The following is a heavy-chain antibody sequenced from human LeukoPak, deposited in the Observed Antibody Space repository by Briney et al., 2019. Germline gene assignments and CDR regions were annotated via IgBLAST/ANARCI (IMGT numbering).Heavy chain of an antibody. Sequence: GSLRLSCAASGLIFSRYWMSWVRQAPGKGLEWVANIKEDGSEKYCVDSVKGRFTISRDNAKNSLSLQVSSLRAEDTALYYCARVFGGSDAFDIWGQGTMVTVSS. D-gene: IGHD2-15*01. J-gene: IGHJ3*02. CDR2: IKEDGSEK. CDR3: ARVFGGSDAFDI. V-gene: IGHV3-7*04. CDR1: GLIFSRYW.